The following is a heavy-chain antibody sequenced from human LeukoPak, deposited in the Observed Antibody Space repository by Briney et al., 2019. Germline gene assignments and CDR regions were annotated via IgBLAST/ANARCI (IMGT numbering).Heavy chain of an antibody. CDR2: IYPGDSDT. D-gene: IGHD6-13*01. CDR1: GYSFTSYW. J-gene: IGHJ6*02. V-gene: IGHV5-51*01. Sequence: GESLKISCKGSGYSFTSYWIGWVRQLPGKGLEWMGIIYPGDSDTRYSPSFQGQVTISADKSISTAYLQWSSLKASDPAMYYCARGLFGAAPYYYGMDVWGQGTTVTVSS. CDR3: ARGLFGAAPYYYGMDV.